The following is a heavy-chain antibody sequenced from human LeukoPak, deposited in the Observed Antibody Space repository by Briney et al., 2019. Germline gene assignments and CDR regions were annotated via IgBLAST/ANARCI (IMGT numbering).Heavy chain of an antibody. J-gene: IGHJ4*02. CDR2: MNPISGDT. CDR1: GYIFTNYE. CDR3: ARGLPLNS. V-gene: IGHV1-8*01. Sequence: GASVKVSCKASGYIFTNYEINWVRQSTGHGLEWMGWMNPISGDTDYAQKFQDRVTLTRDISASTAYLELSSLTSEDTAVYYCARGLPLNSWGQGTLVTVSS.